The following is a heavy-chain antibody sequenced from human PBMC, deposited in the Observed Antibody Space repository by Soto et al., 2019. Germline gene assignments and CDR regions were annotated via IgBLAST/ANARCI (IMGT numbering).Heavy chain of an antibody. CDR3: ASPSLGYCSSTSCPWGYYDYGMDV. V-gene: IGHV1-69*01. J-gene: IGHJ6*04. Sequence: QVQLVQSGAEVKKPGSSVKVSCKASGGTFSSYAISWVRQAPGQGLEWMGGIIPIFGTANYAQKFQGRVTIPADEPTSTAYMELSRLRCEDTAVYYWASPSLGYCSSTSCPWGYYDYGMDVWGKWTTVTVSS. CDR1: GGTFSSYA. D-gene: IGHD2-2*01. CDR2: IIPIFGTA.